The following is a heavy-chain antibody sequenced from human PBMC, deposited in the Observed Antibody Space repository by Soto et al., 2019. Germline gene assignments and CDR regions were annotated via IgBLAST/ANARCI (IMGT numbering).Heavy chain of an antibody. Sequence: SETLSLTCTVSGGSISSYYWSWIRQPPGKGLEWIGYIYYSGSTNYNPSLKSRVTISVDTSKNQFSLKLSSVTAADTAVYYCARHLDYGDYLGYWGQGTLVTVSS. D-gene: IGHD4-17*01. CDR2: IYYSGST. CDR3: ARHLDYGDYLGY. V-gene: IGHV4-59*08. CDR1: GGSISSYY. J-gene: IGHJ4*02.